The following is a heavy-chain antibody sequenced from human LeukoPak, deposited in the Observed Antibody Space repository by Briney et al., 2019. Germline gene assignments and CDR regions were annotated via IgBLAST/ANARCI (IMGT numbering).Heavy chain of an antibody. J-gene: IGHJ5*02. Sequence: GGSLRPSCAASGFTFSSYWMSWVRQAPGKGLEWVANIKQDGSEKYYVDSVKGRFTISRDNAKNSLYLQMNSLRAEDTAVYYCAREVFARAYSWFDPWGQGTLVTVSS. CDR3: AREVFARAYSWFDP. CDR1: GFTFSSYW. V-gene: IGHV3-7*01. D-gene: IGHD2-21*01. CDR2: IKQDGSEK.